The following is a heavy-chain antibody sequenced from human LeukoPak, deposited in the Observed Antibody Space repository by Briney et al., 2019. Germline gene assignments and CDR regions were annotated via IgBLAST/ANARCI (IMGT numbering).Heavy chain of an antibody. CDR1: GGSISNYY. J-gene: IGHJ4*02. CDR2: IYSSGST. Sequence: SETLSLTCTVSGGSISNYYWNWIRQPPGKALEWRGYIYSSGSTKYSPSLKSRVTISVDTSKNQFSLKLSSVTAADTAVYYCARDDFWNGYWDGWNYWGQGTLVTVSS. V-gene: IGHV4-59*01. D-gene: IGHD3-3*01. CDR3: ARDDFWNGYWDGWNY.